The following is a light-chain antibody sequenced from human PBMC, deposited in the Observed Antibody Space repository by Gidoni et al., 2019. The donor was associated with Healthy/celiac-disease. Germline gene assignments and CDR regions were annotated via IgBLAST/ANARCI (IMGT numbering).Light chain of an antibody. Sequence: AIPMTQSPSSRSASVGDRCSITCRASQGIRNDVGWYQQKPGKAPKLLIYAASSLQSGIPSRFSGSGSGTDFTLTISSLQPEDFATYYCLQDYNYPVTFGPGTKVDIK. J-gene: IGKJ3*01. CDR1: QGIRND. CDR2: AAS. CDR3: LQDYNYPVT. V-gene: IGKV1-6*01.